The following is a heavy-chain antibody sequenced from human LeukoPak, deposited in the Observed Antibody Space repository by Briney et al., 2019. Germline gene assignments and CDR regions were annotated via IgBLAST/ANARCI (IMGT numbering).Heavy chain of an antibody. V-gene: IGHV4-61*02. CDR3: VGSSSFYFDY. D-gene: IGHD6-6*01. CDR2: IYTSGST. CDR1: GGSISSGSYY. Sequence: PSETLSLTCTVSGGSISSGSYYWSWIRQPAGKGLEWIGRIYTSGSTNYNPSLKSRVTISVDTSKNQFSLKLSSVTAADTAVYYCVGSSSFYFDYWGQGTLVTVSS. J-gene: IGHJ4*02.